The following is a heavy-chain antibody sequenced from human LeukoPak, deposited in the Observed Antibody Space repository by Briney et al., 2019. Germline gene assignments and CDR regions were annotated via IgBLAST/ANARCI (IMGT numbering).Heavy chain of an antibody. J-gene: IGHJ4*02. D-gene: IGHD3-22*01. CDR3: ARAANYYDSSGYSES. Sequence: SETLSLTCAVSGYSISSGYYWGWIRQPPGKGLEWIGSIYHSGSTYYNPSLKSRVTISVDTSKNQFSLKLSSVTAADTAVYYCARAANYYDSSGYSESWGQGTLVTVSS. CDR2: IYHSGST. CDR1: GYSISSGYY. V-gene: IGHV4-38-2*01.